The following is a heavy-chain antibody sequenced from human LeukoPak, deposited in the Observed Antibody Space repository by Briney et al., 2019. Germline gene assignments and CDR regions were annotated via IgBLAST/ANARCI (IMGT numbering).Heavy chain of an antibody. J-gene: IGHJ4*02. CDR1: GFTVSSNY. CDR2: IYSGGST. Sequence: PGGSLRLSCAASGFTVSSNYMSWVRQAPGKGLEWVSVIYSGGSTYYADSVKGRFTISRDNSKNTLYLQMNSLRAEDTAVYYCARAPGKLRTPFDYWGQGTLVTVSS. V-gene: IGHV3-53*01. D-gene: IGHD1-7*01. CDR3: ARAPGKLRTPFDY.